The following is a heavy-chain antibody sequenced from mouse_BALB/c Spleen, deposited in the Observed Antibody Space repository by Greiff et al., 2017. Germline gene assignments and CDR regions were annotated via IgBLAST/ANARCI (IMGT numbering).Heavy chain of an antibody. V-gene: IGHV5-4*02. CDR3: ARRGYYGSSYLFAY. CDR1: GFTFSDYY. CDR2: ISDGGSYT. D-gene: IGHD1-1*01. J-gene: IGHJ3*01. Sequence: DVKLVESGGGLVKPGGSLKLSCAASGFTFSDYYMYWVRQTPEKRLEWVATISDGGSYTYYPDSVKGRFTISRDNAKNNLYLQMSSLKSEDTAMYYCARRGYYGSSYLFAYWGQGTLVTVSA.